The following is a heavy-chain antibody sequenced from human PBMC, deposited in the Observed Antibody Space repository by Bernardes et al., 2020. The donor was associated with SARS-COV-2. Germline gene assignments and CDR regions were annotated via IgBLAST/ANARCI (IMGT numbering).Heavy chain of an antibody. V-gene: IGHV3-30*03. CDR3: AREWEDYTSSLFDY. CDR1: GFTFNNHG. D-gene: IGHD6-6*01. J-gene: IGHJ4*02. CDR2: ISYDGTTR. Sequence: GGSLRLSCAASGFTFNNHGMHWVRQAPGKGLEWVAIISYDGTTRYNADSVKGRFTISRDNSKNTLYLQMNSLTAEDTAMYYCAREWEDYTSSLFDYWGLGILVTVSS.